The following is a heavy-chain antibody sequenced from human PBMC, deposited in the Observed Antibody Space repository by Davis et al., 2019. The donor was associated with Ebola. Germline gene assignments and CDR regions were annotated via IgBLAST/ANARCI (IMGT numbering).Heavy chain of an antibody. CDR1: GFTFSSYW. Sequence: GESLKISCAASGFTFSSYWMHWVRQAPGKGLVWVSRINSDGSSTSYADSVKGRFTISRDNAKNTVYLQMNSLRAEDTAVYYCARERGAGSYGYYYYYMDVWGKGTTVTVSS. CDR3: ARERGAGSYGYYYYYMDV. V-gene: IGHV3-74*01. CDR2: INSDGSST. J-gene: IGHJ6*03. D-gene: IGHD3-10*01.